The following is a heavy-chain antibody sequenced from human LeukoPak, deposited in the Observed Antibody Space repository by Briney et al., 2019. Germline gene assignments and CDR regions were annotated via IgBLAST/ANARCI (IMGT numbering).Heavy chain of an antibody. V-gene: IGHV3-33*01. CDR3: ARDRATTGPPDYFQH. CDR2: IWYDGSNK. Sequence: GGSLRLSCAASGFTFSSYGMHWVRQAPGEGLEWVAVIWYDGSNKYYADSVKGRFTISRDNSKNTLYLQMNSLRAEDTAVYYCARDRATTGPPDYFQHWGQGTLVTVSS. CDR1: GFTFSSYG. D-gene: IGHD1-26*01. J-gene: IGHJ1*01.